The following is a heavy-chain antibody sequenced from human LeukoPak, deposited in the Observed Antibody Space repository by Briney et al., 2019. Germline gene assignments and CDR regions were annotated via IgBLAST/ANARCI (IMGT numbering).Heavy chain of an antibody. CDR2: INHSGST. CDR3: ARAVSGATDAFDI. CDR1: GGSFSGYY. D-gene: IGHD1-26*01. Sequence: SETLSLTCAVYGGSFSGYYWGWIRQPPGKGLEWIGEINHSGSTNYNPSLKSRVTISVDTSKNQFSLKLSSVTAADTAVYYCARAVSGATDAFDIWGQGTMVTVSS. V-gene: IGHV4-34*01. J-gene: IGHJ3*02.